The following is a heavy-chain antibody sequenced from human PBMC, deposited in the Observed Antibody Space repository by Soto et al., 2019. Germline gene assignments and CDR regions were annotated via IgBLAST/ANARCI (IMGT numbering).Heavy chain of an antibody. D-gene: IGHD3-10*01. CDR1: GFTFSSYA. J-gene: IGHJ4*02. Sequence: GGSLRLSCAASGFTFSSYAMSWVRQAPGKGLEWVSAISGSGGSTYYADSVKGRFTISRDNSKNTLYLQKNSLRAEDTAVYYCAKHTPSFGELPHRFDYWGQGTLVTVSS. CDR3: AKHTPSFGELPHRFDY. CDR2: ISGSGGST. V-gene: IGHV3-23*01.